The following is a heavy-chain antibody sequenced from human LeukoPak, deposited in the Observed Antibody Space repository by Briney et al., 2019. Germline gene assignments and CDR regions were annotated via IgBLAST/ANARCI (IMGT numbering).Heavy chain of an antibody. V-gene: IGHV4-39*01. D-gene: IGHD1-26*01. CDR2: IYYTGNT. CDR3: AKSGGYGLIDY. Sequence: PSETLSLTCTVSGGSISSSSYYWGWIRQPPGKGLEWIGNIYYTGNTYYNASLQSRVTILIDTSKNQFSLRLNSVTAADTAMYYCAKSGGYGLIDYWGQGTLVTVSS. J-gene: IGHJ4*02. CDR1: GGSISSSSYY.